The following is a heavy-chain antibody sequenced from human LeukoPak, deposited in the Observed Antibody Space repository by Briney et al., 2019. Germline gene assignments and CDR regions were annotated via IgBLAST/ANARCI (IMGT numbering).Heavy chain of an antibody. D-gene: IGHD1-26*01. CDR2: IYYSGST. CDR1: GGSISNYF. Sequence: PSETLSLTCTVSGGSISNYFWHWIRQPPGKGLEWIGYIYYSGSTNYNPSLKSRVTISVDTSKNQFSLKLSSVTAADTAVYYCAREGYSGSYTWGQGTLVTVSS. CDR3: AREGYSGSYT. J-gene: IGHJ5*02. V-gene: IGHV4-59*01.